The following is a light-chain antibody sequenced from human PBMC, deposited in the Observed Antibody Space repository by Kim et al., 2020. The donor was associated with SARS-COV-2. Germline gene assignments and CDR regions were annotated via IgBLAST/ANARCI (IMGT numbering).Light chain of an antibody. J-gene: IGLJ2*01. CDR2: DVS. CDR3: SSYTNNSTLMF. Sequence: QLITISCTEPSSDVGGYNYVSWYQQHPGKAPKLMIYDVSNRPSGVSNRFSGSKSGNTASLTISGLQAEDEADYYCSSYTNNSTLMFFGGGTQLTVL. V-gene: IGLV2-14*03. CDR1: SSDVGGYNY.